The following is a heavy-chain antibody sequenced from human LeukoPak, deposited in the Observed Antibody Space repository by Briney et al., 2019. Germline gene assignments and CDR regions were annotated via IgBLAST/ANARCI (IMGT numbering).Heavy chain of an antibody. CDR2: INPSGGST. D-gene: IGHD6-19*01. CDR3: ARQRRQWLVLLFDY. Sequence: ASVKVSCKASGGTFNSYAINWVRQAPGQGLEWMGIINPSGGSTSYAQKFQGRVTMTRDTSTSTVYMELSSLRSEDTAVYYCARQRRQWLVLLFDYWGQGTLVTVSS. V-gene: IGHV1-46*02. CDR1: GGTFNSYA. J-gene: IGHJ4*02.